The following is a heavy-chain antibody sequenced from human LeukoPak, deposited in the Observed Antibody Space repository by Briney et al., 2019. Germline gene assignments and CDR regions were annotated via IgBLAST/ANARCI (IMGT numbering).Heavy chain of an antibody. CDR3: AVGSYYFDY. J-gene: IGHJ4*02. CDR1: GFTFTTYA. CDR2: ISGSSTST. V-gene: IGHV3-23*01. Sequence: GSLRLSCAASGFTFTTYAMNWVRQAPGKGLEWVSGISGSSTSTYYADSVKGRFTISRDNSKNTLYVQMNSLRAEDTAIYYCAVGSYYFDYWGQGTLVTVSS. D-gene: IGHD3-10*01.